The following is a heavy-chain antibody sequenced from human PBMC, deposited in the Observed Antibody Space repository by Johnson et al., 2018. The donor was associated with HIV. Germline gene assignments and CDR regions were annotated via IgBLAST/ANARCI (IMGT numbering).Heavy chain of an antibody. J-gene: IGHJ3*02. Sequence: QVQLVESGGGVVRPGRSLRLSCVVSGFTFSNYPMHWVRQAPGKGLAWVAVISFDGSNKYYADSVKGRFTISRDNSKNTLYLQMNSLRAEDTAVYYCAKDNIPGIAAAGLGNAFDIWGQGTMVTVSS. V-gene: IGHV3-30*04. CDR2: ISFDGSNK. CDR1: GFTFSNYP. D-gene: IGHD6-13*01. CDR3: AKDNIPGIAAAGLGNAFDI.